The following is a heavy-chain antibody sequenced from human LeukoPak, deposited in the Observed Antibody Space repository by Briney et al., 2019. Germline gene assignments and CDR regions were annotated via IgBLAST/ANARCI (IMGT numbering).Heavy chain of an antibody. CDR2: ISAYNGNT. Sequence: ASVKVSCKASGYTFTSYGILWVRQAPGQGLEWMGWISAYNGNTNYAQKVQGRVTMTTDTSTTTAYMELRSLRSDDTAVYYCARDGGYTSGYLGYYYYYYMDVWGKGTTVTISS. CDR1: GYTFTSYG. D-gene: IGHD5-18*01. CDR3: ARDGGYTSGYLGYYYYYYMDV. J-gene: IGHJ6*03. V-gene: IGHV1-18*01.